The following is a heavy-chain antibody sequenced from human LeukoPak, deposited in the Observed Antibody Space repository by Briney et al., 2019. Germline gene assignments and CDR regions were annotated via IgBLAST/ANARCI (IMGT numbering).Heavy chain of an antibody. V-gene: IGHV4-59*12. CDR3: AKARELLFGPDAFDV. CDR2: ISYSGST. D-gene: IGHD1-26*01. J-gene: IGHJ3*01. Sequence: PSETLSLICTVSGGSISRYYWSWIRQPPGKGLEWIGYISYSGSTKYNPSLNSRVTISVDRSRNQFSLNVSSVTAADTAVFYCAKARELLFGPDAFDVWGQGTLVTVSS. CDR1: GGSISRYY.